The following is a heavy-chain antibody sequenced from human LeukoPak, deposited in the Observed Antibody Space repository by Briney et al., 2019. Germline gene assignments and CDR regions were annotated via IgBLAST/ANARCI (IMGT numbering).Heavy chain of an antibody. V-gene: IGHV3-30*04. D-gene: IGHD6-19*01. CDR1: GFTFSSYA. CDR2: ISYDGSNK. J-gene: IGHJ6*02. Sequence: PGGSLRLSCAASGFTFSSYAMHWVRQAPGKGLEWVAVISYDGSNKYYADSVKGRFTISRDNSKNTLYLQMNSLRAEDTAVYYCARDWSGSSGWYPLYYYYYGMDVWGQGTTVTVSS. CDR3: ARDWSGSSGWYPLYYYYYGMDV.